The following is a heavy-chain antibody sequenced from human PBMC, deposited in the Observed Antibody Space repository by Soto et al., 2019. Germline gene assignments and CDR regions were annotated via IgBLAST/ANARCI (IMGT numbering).Heavy chain of an antibody. J-gene: IGHJ4*02. CDR3: AKVADFWSGYLPPDY. CDR2: ISYDGSNK. V-gene: IGHV3-30*18. Sequence: ESGGGVVQPGRSLRLSCAASGFTFSSYGMHWVRQAPGKGLEWVAVISYDGSNKYYADSVKGRFTISRDNSKNTLYLQMNSLRAEDTAVYYCAKVADFWSGYLPPDYWGQGTLVTVSS. D-gene: IGHD3-3*01. CDR1: GFTFSSYG.